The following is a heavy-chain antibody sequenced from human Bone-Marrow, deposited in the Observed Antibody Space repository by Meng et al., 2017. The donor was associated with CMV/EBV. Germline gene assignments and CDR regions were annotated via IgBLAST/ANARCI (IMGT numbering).Heavy chain of an antibody. V-gene: IGHV3-13*01. CDR2: IGTAGDT. CDR1: GFTFSSYD. J-gene: IGHJ6*02. D-gene: IGHD6-6*01. CDR3: ASGALWQLGGMDV. Sequence: GGSLRLSCAASGFTFSSYDMHWVRQATGKGLEWVSAIGTAGDTYYPGSVKGRFTISRENAKNSLYHQMNSLRAEDTAVYYCASGALWQLGGMDVWGQGTTVTVSS.